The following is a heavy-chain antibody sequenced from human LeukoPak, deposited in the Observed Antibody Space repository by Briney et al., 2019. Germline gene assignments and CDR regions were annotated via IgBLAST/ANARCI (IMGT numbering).Heavy chain of an antibody. V-gene: IGHV4-34*01. Sequence: SETLSLTCTVSGGSISSYCWSWIRQPPGKGLKWIGEINHSGSTNYNPSLKSRVTISVDTSKNQFSLKLSSVTAADTAVYYCASGYCSGGSCYSDDYWGQGTLVTVSS. CDR3: ASGYCSGGSCYSDDY. CDR1: GGSISSYC. CDR2: INHSGST. D-gene: IGHD2-15*01. J-gene: IGHJ4*02.